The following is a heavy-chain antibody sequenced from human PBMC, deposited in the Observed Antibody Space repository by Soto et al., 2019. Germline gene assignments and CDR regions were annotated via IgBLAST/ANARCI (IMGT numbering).Heavy chain of an antibody. CDR2: VNPDTGDT. V-gene: IGHV1-8*01. Sequence: QVQLVQSGAEVKKPGASVKVSCKASGYTFVAFDIAWVRQASGQGLEWVGWVNPDTGDTAYKREFQGRLSMTRDTSINTVYMELSSLTPDDTAMYFCERQAGGASTPGDDYWGQGTLVTVSP. D-gene: IGHD2-15*01. CDR1: GYTFVAFD. J-gene: IGHJ4*02. CDR3: ERQAGGASTPGDDY.